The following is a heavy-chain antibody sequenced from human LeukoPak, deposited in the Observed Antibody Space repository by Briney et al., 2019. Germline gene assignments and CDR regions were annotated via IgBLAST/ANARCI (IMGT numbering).Heavy chain of an antibody. CDR3: ASIYDFWSGYLGHDAFDI. D-gene: IGHD3-3*01. CDR2: IIPILGIA. V-gene: IGHV1-69*02. CDR1: GGTFSSYT. Sequence: SVKVSCKASGGTFSSYTISWVRQAPGQGLEWMGRIIPILGIANYAQKFQGRVTITADKSTSTAYMELSSLRSEDTAVYYCASIYDFWSGYLGHDAFDIGGQGTMVTVSS. J-gene: IGHJ3*02.